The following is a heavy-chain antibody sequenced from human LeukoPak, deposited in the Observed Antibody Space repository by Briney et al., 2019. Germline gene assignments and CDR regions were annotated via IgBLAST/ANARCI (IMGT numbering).Heavy chain of an antibody. V-gene: IGHV4-34*01. D-gene: IGHD3-3*01. CDR2: INHSGST. J-gene: IGHJ4*02. CDR1: GGSFSGYY. Sequence: TSETLSLTCAVYGGSFSGYYWSWIRQPPGKGLEWIGEINHSGSTNYNPSLKSRVTISVDTSKNQFSLKLSSVTAADTAVYYCASLTYYDFWGAPYYFDYWGQGTLVTVSS. CDR3: ASLTYYDFWGAPYYFDY.